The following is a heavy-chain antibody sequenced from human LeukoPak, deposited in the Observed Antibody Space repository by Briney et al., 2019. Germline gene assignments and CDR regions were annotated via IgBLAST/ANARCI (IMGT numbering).Heavy chain of an antibody. CDR3: VKAEGGSTSWYDFYYYGMDV. J-gene: IGHJ6*04. V-gene: IGHV3-30*18. D-gene: IGHD2-2*01. Sequence: GGSLRLSCAASGFTFNSYAMHWVRQAPGKGLEWVAVISNDGRNTYVEDSVKGRFTISRDNSKNTLYLQMNSLRIEDTAVYYCVKAEGGSTSWYDFYYYGMDVWGKGTTITVSS. CDR1: GFTFNSYA. CDR2: ISNDGRNT.